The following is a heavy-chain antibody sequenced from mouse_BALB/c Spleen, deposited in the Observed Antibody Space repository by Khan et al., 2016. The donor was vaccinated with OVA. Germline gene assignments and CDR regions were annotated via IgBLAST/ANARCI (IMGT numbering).Heavy chain of an antibody. CDR1: DFNIKDTY. V-gene: IGHV14-3*02. J-gene: IGHJ3*01. D-gene: IGHD2-1*01. CDR2: IDPANGDT. CDR3: ATLYGSPFAY. Sequence: MQLEESGAELVKPGASVKLSCTASDFNIKDTYIHWVKDRPDQGPEWLGRIDPANGDTKSAPKFQGKATITADTSSNTAYLQSSSLTSEDTAVYYCATLYGSPFAYWGQGTLVTVSA.